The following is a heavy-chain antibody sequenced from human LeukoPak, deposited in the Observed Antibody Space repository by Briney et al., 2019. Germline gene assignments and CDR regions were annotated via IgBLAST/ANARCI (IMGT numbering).Heavy chain of an antibody. V-gene: IGHV1-18*04. J-gene: IGHJ4*02. CDR2: ISAYNGNT. CDR3: ARDTAAAGTGGDY. D-gene: IGHD6-13*01. CDR1: GGGFTSYA. Sequence: GPAKGSRQASGGGFTSYAISWGRQAPGQGREGMGWISAYNGNTNYAQKLQGRVTMTTDTSTSTAYMELRSLRSDDTAMYYCARDTAAAGTGGDYWGQGTLVTVSS.